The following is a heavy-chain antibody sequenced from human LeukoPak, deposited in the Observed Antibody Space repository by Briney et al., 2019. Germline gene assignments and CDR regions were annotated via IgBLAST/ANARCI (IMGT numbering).Heavy chain of an antibody. J-gene: IGHJ4*02. V-gene: IGHV3-23*01. CDR1: GFTFSSYA. D-gene: IGHD2-2*01. CDR2: ISGSGGST. CDR3: AKRAVVVPAAYTDY. Sequence: GGSLRLSCAASGFTFSSYAMSWVRQAPGKGLEWVSAISGSGGSTYYADSVKGRFTISGDNSKNTLYLQMNSLRAEDTAVYYCAKRAVVVPAAYTDYWGQGTLVTVSS.